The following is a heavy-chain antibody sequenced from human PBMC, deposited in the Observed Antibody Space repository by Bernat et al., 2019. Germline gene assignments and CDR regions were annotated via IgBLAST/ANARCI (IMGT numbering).Heavy chain of an antibody. J-gene: IGHJ6*03. CDR1: GFTFSSYA. CDR2: ISYDGSNK. CDR3: ARANWNYASYYYYMDV. V-gene: IGHV3-30*01. D-gene: IGHD1-7*01. Sequence: QVQLVESGGGVVQPGRSPRLSCAASGFTFSSYAMHWVRQAPGKGLEWVAVISYDGSNKYYADSVKGRFTISRDNSKNTLYLQMNSLRAEDTAVYYCARANWNYASYYYYMDVWGKGTTVTVSS.